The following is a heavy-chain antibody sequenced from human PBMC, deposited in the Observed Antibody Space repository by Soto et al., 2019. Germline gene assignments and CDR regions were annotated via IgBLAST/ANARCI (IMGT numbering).Heavy chain of an antibody. D-gene: IGHD1-26*01. CDR2: IEHSGST. Sequence: LSLACPVQCSSFSGYSWRCIRQPRGKWLEWIGDIEHSGSTNYNSSLRSRVTISLDTSKNHFSLKLNSVTAADTAVYYCARVGADASDYWGQGTLVSVS. CDR3: ARVGADASDY. CDR1: CSSFSGYS. J-gene: IGHJ4*02. V-gene: IGHV4-34*01.